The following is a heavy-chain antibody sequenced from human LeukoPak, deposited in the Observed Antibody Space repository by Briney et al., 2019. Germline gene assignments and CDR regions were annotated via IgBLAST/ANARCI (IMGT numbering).Heavy chain of an antibody. V-gene: IGHV3-48*03. CDR3: ARGYGMDV. CDR1: GFTFSSYE. J-gene: IGHJ6*02. Sequence: GGSLRLCCAASGFTFSSYEMNWVRQAPGKGLGWVSYITSSSRTISYADSVKGRFTISRDNAKNSLDLQMNSLRVGDTAVYYRARGYGMDVWGQGTTVTVSS. CDR2: ITSSSRTI.